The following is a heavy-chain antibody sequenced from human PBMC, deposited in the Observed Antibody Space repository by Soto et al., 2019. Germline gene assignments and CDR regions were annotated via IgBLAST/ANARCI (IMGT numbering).Heavy chain of an antibody. J-gene: IGHJ4*02. CDR3: ARDLGSTNYYFDY. D-gene: IGHD5-12*01. Sequence: GGSLRLSCAASGFTFSSYAMHWVRQAPGKGLEWVAVIWYDGSNKYYADSVKGRFTISRDNSKNTLYLQLNSLRAEDTAVYRCARDLGSTNYYFDYWGLGTLVTVSS. V-gene: IGHV3-33*01. CDR1: GFTFSSYA. CDR2: IWYDGSNK.